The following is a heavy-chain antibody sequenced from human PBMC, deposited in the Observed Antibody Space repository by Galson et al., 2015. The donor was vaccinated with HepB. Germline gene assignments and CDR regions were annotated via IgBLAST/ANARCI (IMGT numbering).Heavy chain of an antibody. CDR1: GFTFSSYA. Sequence: SLRLSCAASGFTFSSYAMNWVRQAPGKGLEWVSGIGVNDGSIYYANSVKGRITISRDNSKNTLYLQVNSLRVEDTAIYYCAKGRPERPPEHRGYDLPDYWGQGTLVTVSS. V-gene: IGHV3-23*01. CDR3: AKGRPERPPEHRGYDLPDY. J-gene: IGHJ4*02. D-gene: IGHD5-12*01. CDR2: IGVNDGSI.